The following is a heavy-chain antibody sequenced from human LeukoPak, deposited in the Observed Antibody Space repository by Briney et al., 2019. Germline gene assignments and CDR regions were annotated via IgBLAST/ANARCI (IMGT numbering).Heavy chain of an antibody. J-gene: IGHJ4*02. V-gene: IGHV4-34*01. D-gene: IGHD1-26*01. CDR2: INHSGST. Sequence: SETLSLTCAVYGGSFSGYYWSWIRQPPGKGLEWIGEINHSGSTNYNPSLKSRVTISVDTSKNQFSLKLSSVTAADTAVYYCARDAWELLTISDYFDYWGQGTLVTVSS. CDR3: ARDAWELLTISDYFDY. CDR1: GGSFSGYY.